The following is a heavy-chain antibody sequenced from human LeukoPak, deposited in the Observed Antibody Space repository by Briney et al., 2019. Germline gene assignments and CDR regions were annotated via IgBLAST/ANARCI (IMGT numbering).Heavy chain of an antibody. Sequence: GGSLRLSCAASGFTFSRYAMSWVRQAPGKWLEWVSVISGSGGSTYYADSVKGRFTISRDNSKNTLYLQMNSLRAEDTAAYYCAKNSSSGYYYFDYWGQGILVTVSS. D-gene: IGHD3-22*01. CDR1: GFTFSRYA. J-gene: IGHJ4*02. CDR3: AKNSSSGYYYFDY. CDR2: ISGSGGST. V-gene: IGHV3-23*01.